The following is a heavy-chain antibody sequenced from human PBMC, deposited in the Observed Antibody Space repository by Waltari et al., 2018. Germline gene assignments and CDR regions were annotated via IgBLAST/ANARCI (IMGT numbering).Heavy chain of an antibody. CDR2: ISSSSSYI. Sequence: EVQLVQSGAEVKKPGESLKISCKGSGFTFSSYSMNWVRQAPGKGLEWVSSISSSSSYIYYADSVKGRFTISRDNAKNSLYLQMNSLRAEDTAVYYCARDNPPYYFDYWGQGTLVTVSS. CDR3: ARDNPPYYFDY. CDR1: GFTFSSYS. J-gene: IGHJ4*02. V-gene: IGHV3-21*01.